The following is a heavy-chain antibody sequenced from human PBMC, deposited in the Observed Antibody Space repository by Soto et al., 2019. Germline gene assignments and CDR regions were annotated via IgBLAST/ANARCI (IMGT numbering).Heavy chain of an antibody. CDR1: GCSISSGGYY. CDR2: IYYSGST. CDR3: ARGPRGGYYDFWSGYYFAFDI. D-gene: IGHD3-3*01. V-gene: IGHV4-31*03. Sequence: SETLSLTCTVSGCSISSGGYYWSWIRQHPGKGLEWIGYIYYSGSTYYNPSLKSRVTISVDTSKNQFSLKLSSVTAADTAVYYCARGPRGGYYDFWSGYYFAFDIWGQGTMVTVSS. J-gene: IGHJ3*02.